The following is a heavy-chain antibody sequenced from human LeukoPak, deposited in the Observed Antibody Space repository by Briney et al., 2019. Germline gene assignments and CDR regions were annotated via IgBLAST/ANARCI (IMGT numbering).Heavy chain of an antibody. Sequence: SETLSLTCAVYGGSFSGYYWSWIRQPPGKGLEWIGEINHSGSTNYNPSLKSRVTISVDTSKNQFSLKLSSVTAADTAVYYCASGWGSIVGTTANDYWGQGTLVTVSS. CDR3: ASGWGSIVGTTANDY. CDR2: INHSGST. J-gene: IGHJ4*02. V-gene: IGHV4-34*01. CDR1: GGSFSGYY. D-gene: IGHD1-1*01.